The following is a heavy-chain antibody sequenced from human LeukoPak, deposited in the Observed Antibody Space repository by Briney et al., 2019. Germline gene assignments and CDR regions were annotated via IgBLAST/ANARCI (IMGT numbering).Heavy chain of an antibody. D-gene: IGHD1-26*01. J-gene: IGHJ4*02. CDR1: GGSFSGYY. Sequence: SETLSLTCAVYGGSFSGYYWSWIRQPPGKGLEWIGEINHSGSTKYNPSLKSRVTISADTSKNQFSLNLTSVTAADTAVYYCARMNSGSYYVLSLDYWGQGTLVTVSS. CDR2: INHSGST. V-gene: IGHV4-34*01. CDR3: ARMNSGSYYVLSLDY.